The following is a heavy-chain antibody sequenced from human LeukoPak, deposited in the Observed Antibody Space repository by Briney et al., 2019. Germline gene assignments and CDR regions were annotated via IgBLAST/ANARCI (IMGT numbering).Heavy chain of an antibody. J-gene: IGHJ6*02. CDR1: GLTFSSYW. CDR3: ARDWRSSGWYSVSRSTKYYYYGMDV. D-gene: IGHD6-19*01. CDR2: INSDGSST. V-gene: IGHV3-74*01. Sequence: GGSLRLSCAASGLTFSSYWMHWVRQAPGKGLVWVSRINSDGSSTTYADSVKGRFTISRDNAKNTLYLQMNSLRAEDTAVYYCARDWRSSGWYSVSRSTKYYYYGMDVWGQGTTVTVSS.